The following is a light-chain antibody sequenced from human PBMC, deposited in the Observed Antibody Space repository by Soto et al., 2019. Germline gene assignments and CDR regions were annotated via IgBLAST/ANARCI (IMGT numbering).Light chain of an antibody. V-gene: IGLV2-23*02. CDR3: CSYAGSTTQTYV. J-gene: IGLJ1*01. CDR2: EVS. CDR1: HSDVGSYNL. Sequence: QPALTQPASVSGSPRQSSTISCTETHSDVGSYNLVSWYQQHPGKAPKVIIYEVSERPSGVSDRFSGSKSGNTASLMISGLQAEDEADYYCCSYAGSTTQTYVFGSGTKVTVL.